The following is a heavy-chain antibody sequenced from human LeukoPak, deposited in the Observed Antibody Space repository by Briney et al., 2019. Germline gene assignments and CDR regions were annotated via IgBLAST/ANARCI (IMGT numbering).Heavy chain of an antibody. D-gene: IGHD5-18*01. CDR3: ARGRGQLHTAMVPSYYYYYYYMDV. V-gene: IGHV4-34*01. CDR2: INHSGST. Sequence: SETPSLTCAVYGGSFSGYYWSWIRQPPGKGLEWIGEINHSGSTNYNPSLKSRVTISVDTSKNQFSLKLSSVTAADTAVYYCARGRGQLHTAMVPSYYYYYYYMDVWGKGTTVTVSS. CDR1: GGSFSGYY. J-gene: IGHJ6*03.